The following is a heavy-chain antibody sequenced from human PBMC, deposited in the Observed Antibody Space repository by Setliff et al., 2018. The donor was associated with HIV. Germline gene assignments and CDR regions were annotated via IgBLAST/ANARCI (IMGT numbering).Heavy chain of an antibody. CDR1: GFSLATSGLR. V-gene: IGHV2-70*04. J-gene: IGHJ4*02. D-gene: IGHD2-21*01. Sequence: SGPTLVNPTQTLTLTCTFSGFSLATSGLRVGWIRQPPGKALEWLARIDWDDDRIYNTSLKTRLTISKDTSKNQVVLTVTDVDPVDTATYYCALSTSIYYYFDNWGQGTLVTVSS. CDR3: ALSTSIYYYFDN. CDR2: IDWDDDR.